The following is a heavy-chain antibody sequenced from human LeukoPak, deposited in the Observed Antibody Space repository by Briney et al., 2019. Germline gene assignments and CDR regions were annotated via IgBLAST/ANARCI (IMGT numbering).Heavy chain of an antibody. Sequence: SETLSLTCAVYGGSFSGYYWSWIRQPPGKGLEWIGEINHSGSTNYNPSLKSRVTISVGTSKNQFSLKLSSVTAADTAVYYCARGGDIVLMVYARDWFDPWGQGTLVTVSS. J-gene: IGHJ5*02. CDR1: GGSFSGYY. CDR3: ARGGDIVLMVYARDWFDP. CDR2: INHSGST. D-gene: IGHD2-8*01. V-gene: IGHV4-34*01.